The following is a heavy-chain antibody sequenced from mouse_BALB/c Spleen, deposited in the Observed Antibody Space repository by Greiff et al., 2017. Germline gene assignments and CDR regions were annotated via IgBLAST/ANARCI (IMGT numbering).Heavy chain of an antibody. CDR3: AREEKDY. Sequence: QVQLQQSGAELVRPGTSVKVSCKASGYAFTNYLIEWVKQRPGQGLAWIGVINPGSGGTNYNEKFKGKATLTADKSSSTAYMQLSSLTSDDSAVYFCAREEKDYWGQGTTLTVSS. V-gene: IGHV1-54*01. CDR2: INPGSGGT. J-gene: IGHJ2*01. CDR1: GYAFTNYL.